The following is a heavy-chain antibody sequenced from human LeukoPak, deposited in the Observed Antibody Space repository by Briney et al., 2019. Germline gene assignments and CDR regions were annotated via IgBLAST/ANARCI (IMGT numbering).Heavy chain of an antibody. CDR3: ARAPAAMSLSPFDP. CDR2: ISAYNGNT. D-gene: IGHD2-2*01. J-gene: IGHJ5*02. Sequence: ASVKVSCKASGYTFTSYGISWVRQAPGQGLEWMGWISAYNGNTNYAQKLQGRVTMTTDTSTSTAYMELRSLRSDDTAVYYCARAPAAMSLSPFDPWGQGTLVTVSS. CDR1: GYTFTSYG. V-gene: IGHV1-18*01.